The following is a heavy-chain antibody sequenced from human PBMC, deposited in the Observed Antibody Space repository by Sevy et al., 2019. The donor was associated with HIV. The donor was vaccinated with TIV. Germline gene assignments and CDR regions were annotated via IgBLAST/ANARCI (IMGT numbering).Heavy chain of an antibody. CDR3: ARQAENWGGPFDI. CDR2: IYHSGST. J-gene: IGHJ3*02. Sequence: SETLSLTCAVSGYSISSGYYWGWIRQPPGKGLEWIGSIYHSGSTYYNPSLRSPVTISVDTSKNQFSLKLSAVTAADTAVYYCARQAENWGGPFDIWGQGTMVTVSS. CDR1: GYSISSGYY. D-gene: IGHD7-27*01. V-gene: IGHV4-38-2*01.